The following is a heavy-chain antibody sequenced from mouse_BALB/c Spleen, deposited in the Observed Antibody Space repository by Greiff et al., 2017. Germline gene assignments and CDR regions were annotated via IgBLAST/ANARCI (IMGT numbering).Heavy chain of an antibody. D-gene: IGHD1-1*01. CDR2: ISTYYGDA. CDR3: ARAVVVDWYFDV. J-gene: IGHJ1*01. V-gene: IGHV1S137*01. Sequence: QVQLKESGAELVRPGVSVKISCKGSGYTFTDYAMHWVKQSHAKSLEWIGVISTYYGDASYNQKFKGKATMTVDKSSSTAYMELARLTSEDSAIYYCARAVVVDWYFDVWGAGTTVTVSS. CDR1: GYTFTDYA.